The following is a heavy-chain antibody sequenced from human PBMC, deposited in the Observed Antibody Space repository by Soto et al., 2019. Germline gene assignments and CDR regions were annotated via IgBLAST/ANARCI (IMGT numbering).Heavy chain of an antibody. CDR2: IYYSGST. V-gene: IGHV4-39*01. CDR3: ARLVFGYSSSTYYYYGMDV. CDR1: GGSISSSSYY. D-gene: IGHD6-13*01. Sequence: SETLSLTCTVSGGSISSSSYYWGWIRQPPGKGLEWIGSIYYSGSTYYNPSLKSRVTISVDTSKNQFSLKLSSVTAADTAVYYCARLVFGYSSSTYYYYGMDVWGQGXTVTVSS. J-gene: IGHJ6*02.